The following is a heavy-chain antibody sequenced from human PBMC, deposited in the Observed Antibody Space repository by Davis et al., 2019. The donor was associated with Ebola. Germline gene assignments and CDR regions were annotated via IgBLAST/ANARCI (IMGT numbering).Heavy chain of an antibody. CDR2: INPKSGGT. CDR1: GYTFIDYY. V-gene: IGHV1-2*04. Sequence: AASVKVSCKASGYTFIDYYIHWVRQAPGQGLEWMGWINPKSGGTQCAQKFQDWITMTRDTSITTAYVELSGLTSDDTAIYYCARAVSPTADYYMDVWGKGTAVTVSS. J-gene: IGHJ6*03. D-gene: IGHD5/OR15-5a*01. CDR3: ARAVSPTADYYMDV.